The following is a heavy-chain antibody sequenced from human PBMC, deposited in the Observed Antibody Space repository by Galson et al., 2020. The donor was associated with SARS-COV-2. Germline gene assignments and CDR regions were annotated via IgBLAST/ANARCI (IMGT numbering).Heavy chain of an antibody. J-gene: IGHJ4*02. CDR3: ATLLWFGELGVGSDY. Sequence: GVSLRLSCVASGFTFDDYAMHWVRQAPGKGLEWVSGISWNSGSIGYADSVKGRFTISRDNAKNSLYLQMNSLRAEDTALYYCATLLWFGELGVGSDYWGQGTLVTVSS. CDR1: GFTFDDYA. CDR2: ISWNSGSI. D-gene: IGHD3-10*01. V-gene: IGHV3-9*01.